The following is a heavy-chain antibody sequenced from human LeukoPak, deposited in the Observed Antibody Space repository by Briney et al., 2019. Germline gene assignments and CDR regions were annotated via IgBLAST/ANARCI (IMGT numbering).Heavy chain of an antibody. D-gene: IGHD6-13*01. CDR3: ARELDSSSGYFDY. CDR1: GSTFSDYY. J-gene: IGHJ4*02. CDR2: ISSSGSTI. Sequence: PGGSLRLSCAASGSTFSDYYMSWIRQAPGKGLEWVSYISSSGSTIYYADSVKGRFTISRDNAKNSLYLQMNSLRAEDTAVYYCARELDSSSGYFDYWGQGTLVTVSS. V-gene: IGHV3-11*01.